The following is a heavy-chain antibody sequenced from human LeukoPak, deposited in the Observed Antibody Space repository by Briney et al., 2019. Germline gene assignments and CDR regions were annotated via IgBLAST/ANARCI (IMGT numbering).Heavy chain of an antibody. D-gene: IGHD2-15*01. CDR1: GFTFSNYG. Sequence: GGSLRLSCGASGFTFSNYGMLWVRQAPGKGLEWVAFIRYDGNNKLYADSMKGRFTISRDNSKNTLYLHINSLRAEDTAVYYCARDRIDAQWGQGTLVTVSS. CDR3: ARDRIDAQ. V-gene: IGHV3-30*02. CDR2: IRYDGNNK. J-gene: IGHJ4*02.